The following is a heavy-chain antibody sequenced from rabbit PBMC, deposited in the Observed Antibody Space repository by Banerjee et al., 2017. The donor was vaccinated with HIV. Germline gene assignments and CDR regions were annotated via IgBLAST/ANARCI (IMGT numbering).Heavy chain of an antibody. V-gene: IGHV1S40*01. CDR3: ARDLDGVIGWNFGW. J-gene: IGHJ4*01. CDR1: GFSFSSNDY. D-gene: IGHD1-1*01. CDR2: IAGSSSAFT. Sequence: QSLEESGGDLVKPGASLTLTCTASGFSFSSNDYMCWVRQAPGKGLEWISCIAGSSSAFTYSATWAKGRFTISKTSSTTVTLQMTSLTAADTATYFCARDLDGVIGWNFGWWGPGTLVTVS.